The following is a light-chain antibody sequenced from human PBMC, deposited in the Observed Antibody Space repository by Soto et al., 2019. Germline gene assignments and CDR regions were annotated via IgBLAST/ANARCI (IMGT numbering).Light chain of an antibody. V-gene: IGLV2-14*01. J-gene: IGLJ3*02. CDR1: GSDIGNYNY. CDR3: SSYTSDTTLWV. CDR2: GVS. Sequence: QSALTQPASVSGSPGQSITISCTGTGSDIGNYNYVSWYQQHPGKAPKRMIYGVSNRPSGVSNRFSGSKSGNAASLTISGLQSEDEAEYYCSSYTSDTTLWVFGGGTKLTVL.